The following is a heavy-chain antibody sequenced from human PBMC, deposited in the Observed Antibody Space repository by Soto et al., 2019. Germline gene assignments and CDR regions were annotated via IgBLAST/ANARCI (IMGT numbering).Heavy chain of an antibody. CDR3: ARVPYYYGSGYYGMDV. Sequence: QVQLQESGPGLVKPSGTLSLTCAVSGGSISSSNWWSWVRQPPGKGLEWIGEIYHSGSTNYNPSLKSRVTISXXKXKXXFSLKLSSVTAADTAVYYCARVPYYYGSGYYGMDVWGQGTTVTVSS. D-gene: IGHD3-10*01. CDR1: GGSISSSNW. CDR2: IYHSGST. J-gene: IGHJ6*02. V-gene: IGHV4-4*02.